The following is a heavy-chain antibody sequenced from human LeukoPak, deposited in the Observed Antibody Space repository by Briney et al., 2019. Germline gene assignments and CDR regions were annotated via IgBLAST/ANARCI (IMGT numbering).Heavy chain of an antibody. CDR3: ARGGYFDSSGYPNPLDY. D-gene: IGHD3-22*01. CDR1: GGSFGGYY. J-gene: IGHJ4*02. V-gene: IGHV4-34*01. Sequence: SGTLSLTCAVYGGSFGGYYWTWIRQPPGKGPEWIGEINHSGSTNYNPSLKRRVFMSVDTAKNQFSLKLNSVSAADTAMYYCARGGYFDSSGYPNPLDYWGQGTLVTVSS. CDR2: INHSGST.